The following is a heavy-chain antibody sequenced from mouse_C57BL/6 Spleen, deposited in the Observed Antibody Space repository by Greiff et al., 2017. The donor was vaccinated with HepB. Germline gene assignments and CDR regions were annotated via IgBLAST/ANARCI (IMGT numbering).Heavy chain of an antibody. D-gene: IGHD2-1*01. J-gene: IGHJ2*01. CDR3: AREGYGNYSFDY. CDR2: IAPANGNT. V-gene: IGHV14-3*01. CDR1: GFNIKNTY. Sequence: VQLQQSVAELVRPGASVKLSCTASGFNIKNTYIHWVKQRPEQGLEWIGRIAPANGNTKYAPKFQGKATITADTTSNTAYLQLSSLTSEDTAIYYCAREGYGNYSFDYWGQGTTLTVSS.